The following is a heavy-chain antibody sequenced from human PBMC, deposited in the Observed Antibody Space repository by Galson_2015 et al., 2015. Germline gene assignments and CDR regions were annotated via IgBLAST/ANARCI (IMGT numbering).Heavy chain of an antibody. J-gene: IGHJ4*02. D-gene: IGHD3-3*01. CDR3: ARDSHPVTISLYGGGYFDY. CDR1: GFTFSSYA. CDR2: ISYDGSNK. Sequence: SLRLSCAASGFTFSSYAMHWVRQAPGKGLEWVAVISYDGSNKYYADSVKGRFTISRDNSKNTLYLQMNSLRAEDTAVYYCARDSHPVTISLYGGGYFDYWGQGTLVTVSS. V-gene: IGHV3-30-3*01.